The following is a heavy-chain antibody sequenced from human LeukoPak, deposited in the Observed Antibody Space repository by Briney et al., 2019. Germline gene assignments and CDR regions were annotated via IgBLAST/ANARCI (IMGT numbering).Heavy chain of an antibody. D-gene: IGHD7-27*01. CDR2: INPNSGGT. CDR3: SRGPHWDPHFDF. V-gene: IGHV1-2*02. CDR1: GYTFTGYY. J-gene: IGHJ4*02. Sequence: ASVKVSCKASGYTFTGYYMHWVRQAPGQGLEWMGWINPNSGGTNYAQKFQGRVIMTWDTSISTASMSRLRSDDTAVYYCSRGPHWDPHFDFWGQGTLVTVSS.